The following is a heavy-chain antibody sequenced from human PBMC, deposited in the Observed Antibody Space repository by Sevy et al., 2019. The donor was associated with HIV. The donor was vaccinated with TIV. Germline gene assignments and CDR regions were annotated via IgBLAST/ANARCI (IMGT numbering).Heavy chain of an antibody. D-gene: IGHD2-15*01. Sequence: GGSLRLSCAASGFTFSSYATSWVRQAPGKGLEWVSAISGSGGSTYYADSVKGRFTISRDNSKNTLYLQMNSLRAEDTAVYYCAKLDCSGGSCYDFDYWGQGTLVTVSS. CDR3: AKLDCSGGSCYDFDY. J-gene: IGHJ4*02. CDR1: GFTFSSYA. V-gene: IGHV3-23*01. CDR2: ISGSGGST.